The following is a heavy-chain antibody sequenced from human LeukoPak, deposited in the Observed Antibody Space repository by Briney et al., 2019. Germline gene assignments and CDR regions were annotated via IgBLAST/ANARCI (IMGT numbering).Heavy chain of an antibody. V-gene: IGHV4-61*02. Sequence: SETLSLTCTVSGGSISSGSYYWSWIRQPAGKGLEWIGRIYTSGSTNYNPSLKSRVTISVDTSKNQFSLKPSSVTAADTAVYYCARAGGSGSLPLRYFDYWGQGTLVTVSS. D-gene: IGHD3-10*01. CDR1: GGSISSGSYY. CDR3: ARAGGSGSLPLRYFDY. CDR2: IYTSGST. J-gene: IGHJ4*02.